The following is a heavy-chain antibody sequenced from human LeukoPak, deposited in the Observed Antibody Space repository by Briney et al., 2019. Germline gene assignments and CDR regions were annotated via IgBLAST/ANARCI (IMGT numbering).Heavy chain of an antibody. CDR1: GFTFDDYD. Sequence: GGSLRLSCAASGFTFDDYDMSWVRQAPGKGLEWVSGINWNGGSTGYADSVKGRFTISRDNAKNSLYLQMDSLRAEDTALYYCARAALGYCSSTSCYGDYWGQGTLVTVSS. CDR2: INWNGGST. D-gene: IGHD2-2*01. J-gene: IGHJ4*02. V-gene: IGHV3-20*04. CDR3: ARAALGYCSSTSCYGDY.